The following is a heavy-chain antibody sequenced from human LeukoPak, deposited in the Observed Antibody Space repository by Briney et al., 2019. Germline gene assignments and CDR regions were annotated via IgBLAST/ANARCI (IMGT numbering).Heavy chain of an antibody. CDR1: GFTFSSYA. CDR2: ISYDGSNK. D-gene: IGHD3-9*01. V-gene: IGHV3-30-3*01. Sequence: PGRSLRLSCAASGFTFSSYAMHWVRQAPGKGLELVAVISYDGSNKYYADSVKGRFTISRDNSKNTLYLQMNSLRAEDTAVYYCARDRRGPYYDILTGYFGYWGQGTLVTVSS. CDR3: ARDRRGPYYDILTGYFGY. J-gene: IGHJ4*02.